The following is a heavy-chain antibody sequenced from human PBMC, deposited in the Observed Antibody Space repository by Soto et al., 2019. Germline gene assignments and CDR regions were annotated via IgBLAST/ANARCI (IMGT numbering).Heavy chain of an antibody. CDR1: GFIVGNNY. V-gene: IGHV3-53*01. Sequence: GGSLRLSCAASGFIVGNNYMSWVRQAPGKGLEWVSIIYSGGTTYHADSVKGRFTISRDNSKNTVYLQMNSLGAEDTAIYYCSTDTVVTHFDSWGQGTLVTVSS. CDR2: IYSGGTT. J-gene: IGHJ4*02. CDR3: STDTVVTHFDS. D-gene: IGHD2-15*01.